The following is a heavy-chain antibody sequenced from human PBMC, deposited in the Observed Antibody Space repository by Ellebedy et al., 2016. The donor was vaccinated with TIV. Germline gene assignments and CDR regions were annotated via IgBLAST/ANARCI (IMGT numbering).Heavy chain of an antibody. J-gene: IGHJ4*02. V-gene: IGHV4-61*02. CDR3: ARDRDWNRFDY. D-gene: IGHD1-1*01. CDR2: IYTSGST. CDR1: GGSISSGSYY. Sequence: LRLXCTVSGGSISSGSYYWSWIRQPAGKGLGWIGRIYTSGSTNYNPSLKSRVTMSVDTSKNQFSLKLSSVTAADTAVYYCARDRDWNRFDYWGQGTLVTVSS.